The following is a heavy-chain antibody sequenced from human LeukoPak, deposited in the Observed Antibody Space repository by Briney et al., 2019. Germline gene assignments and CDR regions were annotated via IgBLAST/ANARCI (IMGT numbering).Heavy chain of an antibody. D-gene: IGHD2-15*01. Sequence: GGSLRLSCAAPGFTFSSYDMHWVRQATGKGLEWVSAIGTAGDTYYPGSVKGRFTISRENAKNSLYLQMNSLRAGDTAVYYCARAKPDCSGGSCYSGTSHFDYWGQGTLVTVSS. V-gene: IGHV3-13*04. CDR2: IGTAGDT. CDR3: ARAKPDCSGGSCYSGTSHFDY. J-gene: IGHJ4*02. CDR1: GFTFSSYD.